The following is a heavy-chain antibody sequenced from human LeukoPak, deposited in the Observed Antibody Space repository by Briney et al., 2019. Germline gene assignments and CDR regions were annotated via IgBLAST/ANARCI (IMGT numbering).Heavy chain of an antibody. CDR2: INWNSGSL. D-gene: IGHD3-22*01. CDR1: GFTFDDYA. Sequence: PGRSLRLSCTASGFTFDDYAMHWVRQAPGKGLEWVSGINWNSGSLGYADSVKGRFTISRDNAKNSLYLQMNSLRAEDTALYYCAKDLYYASSGYYHYWGQGTLVTVSS. J-gene: IGHJ4*02. CDR3: AKDLYYASSGYYHY. V-gene: IGHV3-9*01.